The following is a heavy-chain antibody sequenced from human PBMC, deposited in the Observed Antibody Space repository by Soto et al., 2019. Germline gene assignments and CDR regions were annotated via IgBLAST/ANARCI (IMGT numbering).Heavy chain of an antibody. D-gene: IGHD3-10*01. V-gene: IGHV4-34*02. J-gene: IGHJ6*03. CDR3: ARGLILWFGELSRRGGYYYCMDV. CDR1: GGSFSGYQ. CDR2: INDSGDI. Sequence: QVQLQQWGAGLLKPSETLSLTCAVYGGSFSGYQWSWIRQTPGKGLEWIGGINDSGDINYNPSLKSRVTIWVDAAKKQISLKLSSVTAADTAVYYCARGLILWFGELSRRGGYYYCMDVWGKGTTVTVSS.